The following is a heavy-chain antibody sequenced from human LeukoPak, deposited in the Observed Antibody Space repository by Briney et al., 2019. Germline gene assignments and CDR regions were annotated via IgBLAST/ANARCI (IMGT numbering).Heavy chain of an antibody. Sequence: GGSLRLSCAASGFTFSSYSMNWVRQAPGKGLEWVSYISSSSSTIYYADSVKGRFTISRDNAKNSLYLQMNSLRAEDTAVYYCARESRRYCSSTSCYPVYWGQGTLVTVSS. V-gene: IGHV3-48*01. CDR1: GFTFSSYS. CDR2: ISSSSSTI. J-gene: IGHJ4*02. CDR3: ARESRRYCSSTSCYPVY. D-gene: IGHD2-2*01.